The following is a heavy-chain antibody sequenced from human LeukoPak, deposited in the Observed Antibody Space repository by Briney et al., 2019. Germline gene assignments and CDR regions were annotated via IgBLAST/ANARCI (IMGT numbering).Heavy chain of an antibody. CDR1: GFTFSTYS. CDR2: ISSGSSYI. Sequence: GGSLRLSCAASGFTFSTYSMNWVRQAPGKGLEWVSFISSGSSYIYYADSVKGRFTISRDNAKNSLYLQMSSLRAEDTALYYCASRSSVAASGPGWGQGTLVTVSS. D-gene: IGHD2-15*01. V-gene: IGHV3-21*01. J-gene: IGHJ4*02. CDR3: ASRSSVAASGPG.